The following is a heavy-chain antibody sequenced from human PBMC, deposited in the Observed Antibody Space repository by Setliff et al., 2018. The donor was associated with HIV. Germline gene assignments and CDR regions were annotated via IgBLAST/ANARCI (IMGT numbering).Heavy chain of an antibody. CDR2: INPNSGDT. D-gene: IGHD2-15*01. CDR3: ARVILPPSFLIY. Sequence: GASVKVSCKTSGYTFTSYHLHWLRQAPGQGLEWMGWINPNSGDTNYAQKMQGRVTMTTDTSTSTAYMELRSLRSDDTAVYYCARVILPPSFLIYWGQGTLVTVSS. J-gene: IGHJ4*02. CDR1: GYTFTSYH. V-gene: IGHV1-18*01.